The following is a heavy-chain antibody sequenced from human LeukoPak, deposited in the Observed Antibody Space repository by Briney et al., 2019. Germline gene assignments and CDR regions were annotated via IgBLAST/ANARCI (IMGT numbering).Heavy chain of an antibody. Sequence: ASVKVSCKASGFTFTTSAIQWVRQARGQRLEWIGWIVGGSGNTNYAQKFQGRVTMTRDMSTSTVYMELSSLRSEDTAVYYCVRDEGGSYSPIFDYWGQGTLVTVSS. CDR1: GFTFTTSA. D-gene: IGHD1-26*01. V-gene: IGHV1-58*02. CDR2: IVGGSGNT. J-gene: IGHJ4*02. CDR3: VRDEGGSYSPIFDY.